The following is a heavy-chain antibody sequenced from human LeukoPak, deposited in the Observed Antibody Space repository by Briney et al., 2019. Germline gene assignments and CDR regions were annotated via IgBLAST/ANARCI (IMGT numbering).Heavy chain of an antibody. J-gene: IGHJ5*02. CDR1: GYTLTELS. V-gene: IGHV1-24*01. CDR2: FDPEDGET. Sequence: ASVKVSCKVSGYTLTELSMHWVRQAPGKGLEWMGGFDPEDGETIYAQKFQGRVTMTEDTSTDTAYVELSSLRSEDTAVYYCATDPGFGELPWFDPWGQGTLVTVSS. CDR3: ATDPGFGELPWFDP. D-gene: IGHD3-10*01.